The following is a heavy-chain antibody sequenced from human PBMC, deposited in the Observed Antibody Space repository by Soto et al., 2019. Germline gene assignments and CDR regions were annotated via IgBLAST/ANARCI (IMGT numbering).Heavy chain of an antibody. J-gene: IGHJ4*02. V-gene: IGHV3-7*05. CDR1: GFTLRNSR. Sequence: GGSLRLSCAASGFTLRNSRMSWVRQAPGKGLEWVANIKQDGSDTYYVDSVKGRFTISRDNAKNSLYLLMNSLRAEDTALYYCARELNEGGDYWGQGTLVTAPQ. CDR3: ARELNEGGDY. D-gene: IGHD1-1*01. CDR2: IKQDGSDT.